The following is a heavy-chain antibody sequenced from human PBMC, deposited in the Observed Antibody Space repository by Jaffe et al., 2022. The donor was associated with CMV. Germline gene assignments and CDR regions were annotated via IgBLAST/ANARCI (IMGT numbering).Heavy chain of an antibody. J-gene: IGHJ2*01. Sequence: EVQLVESGGGLVKPGGSLRLSCAASGFTFSNAWMSWVRQAPGKGLEWVGRIKSKTDGGTTDYAAPVKGRFTISRDDSKNTLYLQMNSLKTEDTAVYYCTTLQGYYYDSSGYYASARGWYFDLWGRGTLVTVSS. CDR1: GFTFSNAW. V-gene: IGHV3-15*01. D-gene: IGHD3-22*01. CDR2: IKSKTDGGTT. CDR3: TTLQGYYYDSSGYYASARGWYFDL.